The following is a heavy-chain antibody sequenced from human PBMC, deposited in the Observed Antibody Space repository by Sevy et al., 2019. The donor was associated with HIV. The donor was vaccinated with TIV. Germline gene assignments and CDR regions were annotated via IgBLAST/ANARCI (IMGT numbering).Heavy chain of an antibody. D-gene: IGHD1-1*01. CDR3: ALERLSSDVAEYFQN. CDR2: ISYDGSNK. CDR1: GFTFSSYS. J-gene: IGHJ1*01. Sequence: GGSLRLSCAISGFTFSSYSMHWVRQAPGKGLEWVATISYDGSNKHYADSVKGRFTISRDNFKNSLSLQMNSLRAEDTAMYYCALERLSSDVAEYFQNWGQGTLVTVSS. V-gene: IGHV3-30-3*01.